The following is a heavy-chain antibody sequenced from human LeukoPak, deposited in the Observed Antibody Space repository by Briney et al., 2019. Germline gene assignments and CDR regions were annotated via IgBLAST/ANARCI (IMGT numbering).Heavy chain of an antibody. CDR3: ARDRVVVTATVYYYYGMDV. Sequence: PGGSLRLSCAASGFTFSSYAMHWVRQAPGKGLEWVAVIWYDGSNKYYADSVKGRFTISRDNSKNTLYLQMNSLRAEDTAVYYCARDRVVVTATVYYYYGMDVWGQGTTVTVSS. D-gene: IGHD2-21*02. V-gene: IGHV3-33*08. CDR2: IWYDGSNK. CDR1: GFTFSSYA. J-gene: IGHJ6*02.